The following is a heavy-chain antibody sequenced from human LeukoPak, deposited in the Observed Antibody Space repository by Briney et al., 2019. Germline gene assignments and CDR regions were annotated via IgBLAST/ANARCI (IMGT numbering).Heavy chain of an antibody. D-gene: IGHD3-22*01. Sequence: GGSLRLSCAASGFTFSSYGMHWVRQAPGKGLEWVAFIRYDGSNKYYADSVKGRFTISRDNSKNTLYLQMNSLRAEDTAVYYCAKDRPYYYDSSGYYYGWGQGTLVTVSS. CDR1: GFTFSSYG. V-gene: IGHV3-30*02. CDR3: AKDRPYYYDSSGYYYG. CDR2: IRYDGSNK. J-gene: IGHJ4*02.